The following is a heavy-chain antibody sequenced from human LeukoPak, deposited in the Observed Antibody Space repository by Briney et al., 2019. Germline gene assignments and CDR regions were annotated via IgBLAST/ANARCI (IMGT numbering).Heavy chain of an antibody. D-gene: IGHD6-25*01. V-gene: IGHV4-59*01. CDR2: IYYSGST. CDR3: ASYSSGYFDY. CDR1: GGSISSYY. J-gene: IGHJ4*02. Sequence: SETLSLTCTVSGGSISSYYWSWIRQPPGKGLEWIGYIYYSGSTNYNPSLKSRVTISVDTSKNQFSLKLSSVTAADTAVYYCASYSSGYFDYWGQGALVTVSS.